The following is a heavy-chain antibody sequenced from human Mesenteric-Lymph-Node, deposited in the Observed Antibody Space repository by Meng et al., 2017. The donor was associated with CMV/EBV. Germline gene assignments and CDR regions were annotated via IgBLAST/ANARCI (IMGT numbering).Heavy chain of an antibody. Sequence: DSVSSFNWWSWVRQAPGKGLQWIGQIYHTGSTNYNPSLKSRVTMSIDNSRSKFSLRLTYVTAADTAVYYCARTGYYYDTSGYSPSDSWGQGTLVTVSS. CDR2: IYHTGST. CDR1: DSVSSFNW. V-gene: IGHV4-4*02. J-gene: IGHJ4*02. D-gene: IGHD3-22*01. CDR3: ARTGYYYDTSGYSPSDS.